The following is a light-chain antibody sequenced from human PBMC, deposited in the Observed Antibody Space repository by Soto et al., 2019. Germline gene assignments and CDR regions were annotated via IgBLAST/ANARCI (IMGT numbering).Light chain of an antibody. CDR2: GTS. Sequence: EIVMTQSPATLSVSPGERATLSCRASQSLSSNLAWYQQKPGQAPRLLIYGTSTRATGIPARFSGSGSGTEITLTISSLQSEDFAVYYSQQYNNWPSLTFGGGTKVEIK. V-gene: IGKV3-15*01. J-gene: IGKJ4*01. CDR1: QSLSSN. CDR3: QQYNNWPSLT.